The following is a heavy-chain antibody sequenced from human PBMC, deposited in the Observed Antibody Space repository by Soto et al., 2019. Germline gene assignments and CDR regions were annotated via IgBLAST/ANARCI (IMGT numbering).Heavy chain of an antibody. CDR3: ARSYSYGWNEY. D-gene: IGHD5-18*01. CDR1: RYTFTNYD. CDR2: VNPNSGYT. J-gene: IGHJ4*02. Sequence: ASVKVSCRASRYTFTNYDITWVRQAAGQGLEWVGWVNPNSGYTAYAQKFVGRVTMTRNTPLRTAYMELSSLTSGDTAVYYCARSYSYGWNEYWGEETLVNASS. V-gene: IGHV1-8*01.